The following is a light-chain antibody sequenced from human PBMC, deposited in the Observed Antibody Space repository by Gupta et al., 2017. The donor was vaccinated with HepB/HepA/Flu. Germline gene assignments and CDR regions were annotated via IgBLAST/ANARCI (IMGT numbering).Light chain of an antibody. CDR1: SSNIGSSY. J-gene: IGLJ1*01. Sequence: QSVLTQPPSASGTPGQRVTISCSGSSSNIGSSYVYWIQQLPGTAPKLLIYRATQRPSGVPDRFSGSKSGASASLAISGLRSEDEGDYYCAAWDDSRSAYVFGTGTKVAVL. CDR3: AAWDDSRSAYV. V-gene: IGLV1-47*01. CDR2: RAT.